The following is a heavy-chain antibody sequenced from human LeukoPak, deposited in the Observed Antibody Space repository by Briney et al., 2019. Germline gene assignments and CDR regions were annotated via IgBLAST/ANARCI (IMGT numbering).Heavy chain of an antibody. J-gene: IGHJ4*02. CDR1: GFTFSSYA. CDR2: ISGSGGST. Sequence: GGSQRLSCAASGFTFSSYAMSWLRQAPGKGLEWVSAISGSGGSTYYADSVKGRFTISRDNSKNTLYLQMNSLRAEDTAVYYCANSVVVPAAIDYWDQRTLVTVSS. D-gene: IGHD2-2*01. V-gene: IGHV3-23*01. CDR3: ANSVVVPAAIDY.